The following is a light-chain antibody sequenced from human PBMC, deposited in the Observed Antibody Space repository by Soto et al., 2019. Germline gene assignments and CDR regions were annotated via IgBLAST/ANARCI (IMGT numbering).Light chain of an antibody. CDR1: QSLVHSDGGTY. CDR2: KIS. Sequence: DIVLTQTPLSSPVTLGQPASISCRSSQSLVHSDGGTYLSWLQQRPGQTPRLLIYKISNRFSVVPDRFSGSGAGTDCTLKISRVEADDVGVYYCTQSTHFPRTFGQGTKVELK. J-gene: IGKJ1*01. V-gene: IGKV2-24*01. CDR3: TQSTHFPRT.